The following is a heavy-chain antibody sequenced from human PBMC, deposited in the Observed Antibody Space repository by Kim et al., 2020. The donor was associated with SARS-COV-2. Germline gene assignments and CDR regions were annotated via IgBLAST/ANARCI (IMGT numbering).Heavy chain of an antibody. Sequence: VKGRFTISRDDSKTTLYLQMNSLKTEDKAVYYCTTDLKYYYDSSAFYYIYWGQGTLVTVSS. D-gene: IGHD3-22*01. J-gene: IGHJ4*02. V-gene: IGHV3-15*01. CDR3: TTDLKYYYDSSAFYYIY.